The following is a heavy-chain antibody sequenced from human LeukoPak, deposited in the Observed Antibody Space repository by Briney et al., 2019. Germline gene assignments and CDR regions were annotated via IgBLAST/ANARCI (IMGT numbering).Heavy chain of an antibody. Sequence: GGSLRLSCAASGFTFSSYAMSWVRQAPGKGLEWVSVISSSGGSTYYADSVKGRFTISRDNSKNTLYLQMNSLRAEDTAVYYCAKRENYGSGSRIDYWGQGTLVTVSS. V-gene: IGHV3-23*01. CDR1: GFTFSSYA. D-gene: IGHD3-10*01. CDR2: ISSSGGST. J-gene: IGHJ4*02. CDR3: AKRENYGSGSRIDY.